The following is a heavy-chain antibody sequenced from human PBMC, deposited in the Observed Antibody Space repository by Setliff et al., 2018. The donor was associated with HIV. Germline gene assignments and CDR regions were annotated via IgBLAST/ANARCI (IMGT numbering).Heavy chain of an antibody. Sequence: SETLSLTCTVSGGSISRSHLYWGWIRQPPGKGLEWIGSIFYTGSTYYYNPSLKSRVTISVDASNNQFPLKLSSVTATDTAVYYCARSPAAEGFWGQGTLVTVSS. CDR2: IFYTGSTY. CDR3: ARSPAAEGF. D-gene: IGHD6-13*01. J-gene: IGHJ4*02. V-gene: IGHV4-39*01. CDR1: GGSISRSHLY.